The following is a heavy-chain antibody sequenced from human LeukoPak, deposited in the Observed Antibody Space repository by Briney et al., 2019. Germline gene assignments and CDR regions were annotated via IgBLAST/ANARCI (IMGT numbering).Heavy chain of an antibody. Sequence: SETLSLTCAVSGYSISSGYYWGWIRQPPGKGLEWIGSIYHSGSTYYNPSLKSRVTISVDTSKNQFSLKLSSVTAADTAVYYCARDIPPYSSSSHLWFDPWGQGTLVTVSS. CDR1: GYSISSGYY. V-gene: IGHV4-38-2*02. CDR3: ARDIPPYSSSSHLWFDP. CDR2: IYHSGST. D-gene: IGHD6-6*01. J-gene: IGHJ5*02.